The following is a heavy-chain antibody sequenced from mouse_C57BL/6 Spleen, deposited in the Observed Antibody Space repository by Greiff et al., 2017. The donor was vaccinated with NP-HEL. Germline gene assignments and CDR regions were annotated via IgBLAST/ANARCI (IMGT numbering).Heavy chain of an antibody. Sequence: VQLQQSGAELVRPGSSVKLSCKASGYTFTSYWMHWVKQRPIQGLEWIGNIDPSDSETHYNQKFKDKATLTVDKSSSTAYMQLSSLTSEDSAVYYCAYYSNWYFDVWGTGTTVTVSS. CDR3: AYYSNWYFDV. J-gene: IGHJ1*03. CDR1: GYTFTSYW. V-gene: IGHV1-52*01. D-gene: IGHD2-12*01. CDR2: IDPSDSET.